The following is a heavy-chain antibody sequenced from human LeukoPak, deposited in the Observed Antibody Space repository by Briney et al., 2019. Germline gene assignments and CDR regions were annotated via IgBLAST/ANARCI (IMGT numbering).Heavy chain of an antibody. CDR3: AKGESQPKYYFDR. CDR1: GFTFSDYY. D-gene: IGHD2-2*01. J-gene: IGHJ4*02. V-gene: IGHV3-11*04. Sequence: PGGSLRLSCAASGFTFSDYYMSWIRQAPGKGLEWVSYISSSGSTIYYADSVKGRFTISRDNAKNSLYLQMNSLRAEDTAVYYCAKGESQPKYYFDRWGQGVLVTVSS. CDR2: ISSSGSTI.